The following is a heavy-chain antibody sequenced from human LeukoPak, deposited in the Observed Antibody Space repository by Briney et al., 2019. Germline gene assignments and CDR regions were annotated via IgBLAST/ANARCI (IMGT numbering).Heavy chain of an antibody. CDR3: ARTRPKLWFGELSPDY. J-gene: IGHJ4*02. D-gene: IGHD3-10*01. CDR2: INPSGGGT. V-gene: IGHV1-46*01. Sequence: ASVKVSCKASGYTFTSYDMQWVRQAPGQGFEWLGMINPSGGGTNYAQKFQGRVTMTRDTSTSTVYLELSSLRSEDTAVYYCARTRPKLWFGELSPDYWGQGTLVTVSS. CDR1: GYTFTSYD.